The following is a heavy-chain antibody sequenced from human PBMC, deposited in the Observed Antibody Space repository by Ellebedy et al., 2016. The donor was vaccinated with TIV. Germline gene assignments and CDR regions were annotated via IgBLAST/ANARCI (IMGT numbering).Heavy chain of an antibody. D-gene: IGHD1-7*01. CDR1: GISLRSYA. Sequence: GESLKISCAASGISLRSYAMSPVRLAPGKGLEWVSPIAGTSGTTYYRDSVKCRFTVSRDTSRNTLYLQMSSLRAEDTAVYYCAKLPVAYNWNYTDDDWGQGTLVTVSS. J-gene: IGHJ4*02. CDR2: IAGTSGTT. CDR3: AKLPVAYNWNYTDDD. V-gene: IGHV3-23*01.